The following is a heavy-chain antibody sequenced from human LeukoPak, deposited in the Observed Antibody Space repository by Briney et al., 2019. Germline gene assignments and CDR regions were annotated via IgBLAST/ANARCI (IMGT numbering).Heavy chain of an antibody. J-gene: IGHJ4*02. Sequence: GGSLRLSCAASGFTFSSHAMSWVRQAPGKGLEWVSAISGGGTYTHYADSVKGRLTISRDNSKTTLYLQMNSLRAEETALYYCARAYRGYFYGSGSFHYFDYWGQGTLVPVSS. CDR1: GFTFSSHA. V-gene: IGHV3-23*01. D-gene: IGHD3-10*01. CDR2: ISGGGTYT. CDR3: ARAYRGYFYGSGSFHYFDY.